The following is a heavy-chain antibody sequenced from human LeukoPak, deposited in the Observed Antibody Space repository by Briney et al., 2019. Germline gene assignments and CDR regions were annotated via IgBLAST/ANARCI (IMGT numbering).Heavy chain of an antibody. J-gene: IGHJ4*02. CDR1: GGSISSGSYY. CDR3: ARDNPDRVVAN. Sequence: KTSETLSLTCTVSGGSISSGSYYWSWIRQPAGKGLEWIGRIYTSGSTNYNPSLKSRVTISVDTSKNQFSLKLSSVTAADTAVYYCARDNPDRVVANWGQGTLVTVSS. D-gene: IGHD2-15*01. CDR2: IYTSGST. V-gene: IGHV4-61*02.